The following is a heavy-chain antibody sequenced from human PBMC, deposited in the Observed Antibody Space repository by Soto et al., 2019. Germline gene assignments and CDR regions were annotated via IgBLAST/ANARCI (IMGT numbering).Heavy chain of an antibody. Sequence: SETLSLTCTVSGGSISSGGYYWSWIRQHPGKGLEWIGYIYYSGSTNYNPSLKSRVTMSVDTSKKQFSLKLTSVTAADTAMYFCARDKYGDYVDYWGQGTLVTVSS. V-gene: IGHV4-61*08. CDR2: IYYSGST. J-gene: IGHJ4*02. D-gene: IGHD4-17*01. CDR3: ARDKYGDYVDY. CDR1: GGSISSGGYY.